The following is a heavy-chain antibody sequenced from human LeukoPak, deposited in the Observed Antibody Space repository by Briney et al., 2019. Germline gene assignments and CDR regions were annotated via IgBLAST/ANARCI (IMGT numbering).Heavy chain of an antibody. CDR1: GFTFNSYV. J-gene: IGHJ4*02. CDR2: ISRRSSSI. Sequence: PGGSLRLSCAASGFTFNSYVMNWVRQAPGKGLEWVSSISRRSSSISYAGAVRGRFTISRGSANLYLHMSSLRVDDTGVYYCARERGWTHYFDYWGQGTLVTVSS. V-gene: IGHV3-21*01. D-gene: IGHD5-18*01. CDR3: ARERGWTHYFDY.